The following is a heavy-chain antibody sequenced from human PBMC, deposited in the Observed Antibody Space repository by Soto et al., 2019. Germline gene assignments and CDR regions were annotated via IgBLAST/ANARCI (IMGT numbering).Heavy chain of an antibody. V-gene: IGHV3-30-3*01. CDR3: ARGEGIQLWLTSGYYYGMDV. J-gene: IGHJ6*02. D-gene: IGHD5-18*01. CDR2: ISYDGSNK. CDR1: GFTFSSYA. Sequence: QVQLVESGGGVVQPGRSLRLSCAASGFTFSSYAMHWVRQAPGKGLEWVAVISYDGSNKYYADSVKGRFTISRDNSKNTLYLQMNSLRAEDKAVYYCARGEGIQLWLTSGYYYGMDVWGQGTTVTVSS.